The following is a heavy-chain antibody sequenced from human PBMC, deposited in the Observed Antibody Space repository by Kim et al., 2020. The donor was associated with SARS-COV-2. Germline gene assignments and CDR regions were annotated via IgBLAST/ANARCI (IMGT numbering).Heavy chain of an antibody. V-gene: IGHV3-23*01. Sequence: GGSLRLSCTASGFTFSSYAMSWVRQAPGKGLEWVSISSGSGSSTNYAGSVKGRFAISRDNTNNTLYLQMNSLRAEDTAGYYCAKDVTRHDIFTGYDGWGQGTLVTVSS. D-gene: IGHD3-9*01. CDR1: GFTFSSYA. CDR2: SSGSGSST. CDR3: AKDVTRHDIFTGYDG. J-gene: IGHJ4*02.